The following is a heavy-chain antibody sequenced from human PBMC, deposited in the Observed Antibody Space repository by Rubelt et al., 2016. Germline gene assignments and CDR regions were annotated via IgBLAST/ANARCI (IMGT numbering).Heavy chain of an antibody. D-gene: IGHD5-12*01. Sequence: GSGGSTYYADSVKGRFTISRDNSKNTLYLQMNSLRAEDTAVYYCARVLLRENAFDIWGQGTMVTVSS. CDR2: GSGGST. J-gene: IGHJ3*02. CDR3: ARVLLRENAFDI. V-gene: IGHV3-23*01.